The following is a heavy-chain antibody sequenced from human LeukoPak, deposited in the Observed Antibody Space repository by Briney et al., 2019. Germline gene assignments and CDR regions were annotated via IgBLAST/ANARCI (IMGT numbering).Heavy chain of an antibody. CDR3: AKDSSVPYGITE. D-gene: IGHD4-17*01. Sequence: PGGSLRLSCAASGFTFSKYAMSWVRQAPGKGLEWGSAISPSDGNTFYADSVKGRFTISRDNSKNTLSLQMNSLRAEDTALYYCAKDSSVPYGITEWGQGTLVTVSS. CDR1: GFTFSKYA. CDR2: ISPSDGNT. V-gene: IGHV3-23*01. J-gene: IGHJ4*02.